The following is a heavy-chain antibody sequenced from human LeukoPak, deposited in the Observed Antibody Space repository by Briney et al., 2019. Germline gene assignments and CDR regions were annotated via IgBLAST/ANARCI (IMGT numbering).Heavy chain of an antibody. CDR3: ARDGRSYYDSSGLEAYMDV. CDR1: GGIFSSYA. Sequence: SVKVSCKASGGIFSSYAMNWVRQAPGQGLEWMGGIIPIFGTADYAQKFQGRVTITADESTETAYMHLSSLRSEDTATYYCARDGRSYYDSSGLEAYMDVWGRGTTVTVSS. CDR2: IIPIFGTA. J-gene: IGHJ6*03. V-gene: IGHV1-69*13. D-gene: IGHD3-22*01.